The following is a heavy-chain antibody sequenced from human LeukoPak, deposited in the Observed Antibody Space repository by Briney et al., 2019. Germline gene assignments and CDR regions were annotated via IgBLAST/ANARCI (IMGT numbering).Heavy chain of an antibody. Sequence: PSETLSLTCTVSGASISSRSYYWGWLRQPPGTGLEWFGSIYYSGSTYYTPSLKSRVTISVDTSKNQFSLKLNSVTAADTAVYYCARLDSSGYYQFDYWGQGTLVTVSS. CDR3: ARLDSSGYYQFDY. V-gene: IGHV4-39*01. CDR2: IYYSGST. J-gene: IGHJ4*02. CDR1: GASISSRSYY. D-gene: IGHD3-22*01.